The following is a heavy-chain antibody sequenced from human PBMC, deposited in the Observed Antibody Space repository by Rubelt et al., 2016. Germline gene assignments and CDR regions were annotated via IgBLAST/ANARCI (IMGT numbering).Heavy chain of an antibody. CDR1: GFTFSNAW. Sequence: EVQLVESGGGLVKPGGSLRLSCAASGFTFSNAWMSWVRQAPGKGLEWVGRIKSKTDGGTTDYAATVKGRFTISRDDSKNTLYLQMNSLKTEDTAVYYCTTALRITMVRGVSYFDYWGQGTLATVSS. J-gene: IGHJ4*02. D-gene: IGHD3-10*01. V-gene: IGHV3-15*01. CDR2: IKSKTDGGTT. CDR3: TTALRITMVRGVSYFDY.